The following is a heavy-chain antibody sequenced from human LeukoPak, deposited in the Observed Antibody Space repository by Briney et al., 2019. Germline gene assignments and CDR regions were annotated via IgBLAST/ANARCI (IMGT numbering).Heavy chain of an antibody. D-gene: IGHD6-19*01. J-gene: IGHJ4*02. Sequence: GGSLRLSCAASEFTFSSYAMNWVRQAPGKGLEWVSGISGRDGGTYYADSVKGRFTISRDNSKNTLYLQVDSLRAEDTAVYYCAKGGASGWYFVDSWGQGTLVTVSS. CDR2: ISGRDGGT. V-gene: IGHV3-23*01. CDR1: EFTFSSYA. CDR3: AKGGASGWYFVDS.